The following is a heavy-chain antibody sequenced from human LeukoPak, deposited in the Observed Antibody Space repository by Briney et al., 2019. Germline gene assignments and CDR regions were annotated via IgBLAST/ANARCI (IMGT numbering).Heavy chain of an antibody. CDR3: AKGPYGEPFDY. J-gene: IGHJ4*02. V-gene: IGHV3-30*04. CDR1: GFTFSTFA. D-gene: IGHD4-17*01. CDR2: ISYDGSNK. Sequence: GGSLRLSCSASGFTFSTFAMHWVRQAPGKGLEWVAVISYDGSNKYYADSVKGRFTISRDDSKNTLYLQMNSLRAEDTAVYYCAKGPYGEPFDYWGQGTLVTVSS.